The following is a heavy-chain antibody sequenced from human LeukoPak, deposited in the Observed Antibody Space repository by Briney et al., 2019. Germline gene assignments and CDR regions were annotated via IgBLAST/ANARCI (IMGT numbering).Heavy chain of an antibody. CDR1: GFTFRSYA. CDR3: AKDFTVVVTAIVDY. V-gene: IGHV3-23*01. J-gene: IGHJ4*02. CDR2: ISGSGGST. Sequence: GGSLRLSCAASGFTFRSYAMSWVRQAPGKGLEWVSAISGSGGSTYYADSVKGRFTISRNNSKNTLYLQMNSLRAEDTAVYYCAKDFTVVVTAIVDYWGQGTLVTVSS. D-gene: IGHD2-21*02.